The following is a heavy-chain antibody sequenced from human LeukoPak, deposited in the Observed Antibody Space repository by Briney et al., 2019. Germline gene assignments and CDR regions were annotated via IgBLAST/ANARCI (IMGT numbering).Heavy chain of an antibody. Sequence: SSETLSLTCAVYGGSFSGYYWSWIRQPPGKGLEWIGEINHSGSTNYNPSLKSQVTISIDTSKNQFSLKLSSVTAADTAVYYCARDRALGSGKYYFDYWGQGTLVTVSA. CDR1: GGSFSGYY. CDR2: INHSGST. V-gene: IGHV4-34*01. D-gene: IGHD3-16*01. CDR3: ARDRALGSGKYYFDY. J-gene: IGHJ4*02.